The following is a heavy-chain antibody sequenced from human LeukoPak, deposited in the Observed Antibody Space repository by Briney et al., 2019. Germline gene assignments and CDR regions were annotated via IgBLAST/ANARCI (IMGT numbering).Heavy chain of an antibody. CDR3: ARIGQNVHYYMDV. D-gene: IGHD3-16*01. J-gene: IGHJ6*03. V-gene: IGHV4-39*02. Sequence: SETLSLTCTVSGDSVSSRSYYWGWIRHPSGKGLEWIGSIFYSGTTFYNPSLKSRVTISVDTSTNHFSLKLSSVTAADTAVYYCARIGQNVHYYMDVWGNGTTVIVSS. CDR2: IFYSGTT. CDR1: GDSVSSRSYY.